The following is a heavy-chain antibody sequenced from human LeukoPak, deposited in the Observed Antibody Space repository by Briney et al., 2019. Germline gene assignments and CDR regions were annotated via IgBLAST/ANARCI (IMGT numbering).Heavy chain of an antibody. Sequence: GGSLRLSCVASGFAFSRYSMNWVRQAPGKGLEWVSFIASSTSYIYYADSVKGRFTISRDNAKNSLYLQMNSLRAEDTAVYYCASSRDGYNLGTGGDVYWGQGTLVTVSS. CDR2: IASSTSYI. CDR1: GFAFSRYS. D-gene: IGHD5-24*01. CDR3: ASSRDGYNLGTGGDVY. V-gene: IGHV3-21*06. J-gene: IGHJ4*02.